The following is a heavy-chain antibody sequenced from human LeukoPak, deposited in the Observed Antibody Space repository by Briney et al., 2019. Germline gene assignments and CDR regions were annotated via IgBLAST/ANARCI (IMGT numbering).Heavy chain of an antibody. D-gene: IGHD2-2*01. V-gene: IGHV5-51*01. CDR3: ARHCSSTSCSIPQH. Sequence: GESLKISCKGSGYDFTNYWIGWVRQMPGKGLEWMGIIYPGDSDTRYSPSFQGQVTISGDKSINTAFLQWSSLKASDTAMYYCARHCSSTSCSIPQHWGQGTLVTVSS. J-gene: IGHJ1*01. CDR1: GYDFTNYW. CDR2: IYPGDSDT.